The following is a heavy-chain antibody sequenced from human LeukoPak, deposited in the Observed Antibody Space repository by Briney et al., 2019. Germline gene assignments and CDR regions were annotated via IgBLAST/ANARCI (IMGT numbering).Heavy chain of an antibody. CDR2: IKADGTYT. CDR3: ARDFDMGITPGDDFDF. CDR1: GFTFRHFW. J-gene: IGHJ4*02. V-gene: IGHV3-74*01. D-gene: IGHD3-9*01. Sequence: GGSLRLSCAASGFTFRHFWMHWVRQAPGEGLAWVARIKADGTYTSYADSVKGRFTISRDNAKNTLFPQMNSLRAEDTAVYYCARDFDMGITPGDDFDFWGQGTLVTVSS.